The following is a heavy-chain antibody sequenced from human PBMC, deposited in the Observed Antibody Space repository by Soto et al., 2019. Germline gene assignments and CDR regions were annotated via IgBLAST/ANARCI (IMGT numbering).Heavy chain of an antibody. CDR1: GFTFSSYG. J-gene: IGHJ6*02. Sequence: QVQLVESGGGVVQPGRSLRLSCAASGFTFSSYGMHWVRQAPGKGLEWVAVIWYDGSNKYYADSVKGRFTISRDNSKNTLYLQMNSLRAEDTAVYYYARDQWFGELSVYYYGMDVWGQGTTVTVSS. V-gene: IGHV3-33*01. D-gene: IGHD3-10*01. CDR3: ARDQWFGELSVYYYGMDV. CDR2: IWYDGSNK.